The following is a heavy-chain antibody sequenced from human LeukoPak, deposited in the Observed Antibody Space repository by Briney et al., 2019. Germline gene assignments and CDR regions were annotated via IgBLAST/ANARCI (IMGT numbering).Heavy chain of an antibody. CDR2: IYYRGDT. Sequence: SETLSLTCTVSGGSMTNYYWSWIRQPPGKGLEWIGHIYYRGDTKNNPSLKSRVTISLDTSKQQFSLRLTSVSAADTAAYYCARLSGPSGGPVSFFGLDVWGQGTTVAVSS. J-gene: IGHJ6*02. CDR1: GGSMTNYY. V-gene: IGHV4-59*08. D-gene: IGHD6-19*01. CDR3: ARLSGPSGGPVSFFGLDV.